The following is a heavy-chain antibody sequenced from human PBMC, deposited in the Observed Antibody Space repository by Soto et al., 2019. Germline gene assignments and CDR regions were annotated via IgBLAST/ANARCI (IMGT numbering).Heavy chain of an antibody. J-gene: IGHJ6*01. D-gene: IGHD3-3*01. CDR2: IYYSGNT. CDR1: GDSINSGTYS. Sequence: SETLSLTCTVSGDSINSGTYSWGWIRQPPGKGLEDIGTIYYSGNTYYNSSLKSRVTISLDTSKNQFSLKLTSVTAADTAVYYFAKEVWSGPMDVWGQETTFTVSS. CDR3: AKEVWSGPMDV. V-gene: IGHV4-39*02.